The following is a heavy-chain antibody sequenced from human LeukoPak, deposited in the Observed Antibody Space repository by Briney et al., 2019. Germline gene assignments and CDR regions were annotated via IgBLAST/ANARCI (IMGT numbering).Heavy chain of an antibody. CDR3: ARDSTITYGMGV. CDR2: IYYSGST. J-gene: IGHJ6*02. D-gene: IGHD3-9*01. CDR1: GDSISTFY. Sequence: SETLSLTCTVSGDSISTFYWNWIRQPPGKGLEWIGHIYYSGSTNYNPSLKSRVTISVDTSKNQFSLKLSSVTAADTAVYYCARDSTITYGMGVWGQGTTVTVSS. V-gene: IGHV4-59*01.